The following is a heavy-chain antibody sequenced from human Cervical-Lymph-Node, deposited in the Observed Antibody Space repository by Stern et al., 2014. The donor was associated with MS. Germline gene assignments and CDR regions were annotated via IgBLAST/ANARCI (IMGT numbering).Heavy chain of an antibody. J-gene: IGHJ6*02. D-gene: IGHD6-19*01. V-gene: IGHV5-51*01. Sequence: EVHLVESGTEVKKPGESLKISCKGSGYSFNNYWIAWVRQMPGKGLDWMGIIYPGDSDTRYSPSFQGQATIQAETSVRTASLQWSSLKASDTAIYYCARREAVAGVASSFSMDVWGQGTTVTVSS. CDR2: IYPGDSDT. CDR3: ARREAVAGVASSFSMDV. CDR1: GYSFNNYW.